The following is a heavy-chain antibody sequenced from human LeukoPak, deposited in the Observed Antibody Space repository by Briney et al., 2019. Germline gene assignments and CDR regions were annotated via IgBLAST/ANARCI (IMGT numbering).Heavy chain of an antibody. CDR1: GGSISSGDYY. CDR2: IYYSGST. J-gene: IGHJ3*02. CDR3: AGEYSSGWYGAFDI. Sequence: SETLSLTCTVSGGSISSGDYYWSWIRQPPGKGLEWIGYIYYSGSTYYNPSLKSRVTISVDTSKNQFSLKLSSVAAADTAVYYCAGEYSSGWYGAFDIWGQGTMVTVSS. D-gene: IGHD6-19*01. V-gene: IGHV4-30-4*01.